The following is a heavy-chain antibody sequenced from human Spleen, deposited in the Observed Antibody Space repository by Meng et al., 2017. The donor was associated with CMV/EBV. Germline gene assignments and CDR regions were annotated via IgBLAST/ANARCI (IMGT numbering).Heavy chain of an antibody. CDR3: ARGMQPYYYYGMDV. CDR1: GFTFSSYS. J-gene: IGHJ6*02. CDR2: ISYDGSNK. V-gene: IGHV3-30*03. Sequence: GESLKISCAASGFTFSSYSMNWVRQAPGKGLEWVAVISYDGSNKYYADSVKGRFTISRDNSKNTLYLQMNSLRVEDTAIYYCARGMQPYYYYGMDVWGQGTTVTVSS. D-gene: IGHD6-13*01.